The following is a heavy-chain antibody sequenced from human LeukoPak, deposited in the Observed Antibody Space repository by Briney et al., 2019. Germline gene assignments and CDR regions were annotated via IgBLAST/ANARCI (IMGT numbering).Heavy chain of an antibody. J-gene: IGHJ4*02. CDR2: INPNSGGT. Sequence: ASVKVSCKASGYTFIGYFMHWVRQAPGQGLEWMGWINPNSGGTNYAQQFQGRVTMTRDTSISTAYMELSRLRSDDTAVYYCASLRLVDYWGQGTLVTVSS. CDR1: GYTFIGYF. V-gene: IGHV1-2*02. CDR3: ASLRLVDY.